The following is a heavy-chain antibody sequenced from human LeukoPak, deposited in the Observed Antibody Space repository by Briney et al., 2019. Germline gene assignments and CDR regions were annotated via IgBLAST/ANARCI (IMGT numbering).Heavy chain of an antibody. CDR1: GGSFSGYY. D-gene: IGHD6-13*01. CDR2: INHSGST. J-gene: IGHJ4*02. V-gene: IGHV4-34*01. Sequence: SETLSLTCAVYGGSFSGYYWSWIRQPPGKGLEWIGEINHSGSTNYNPSLKSRVTISVDTSKNQFSLKLSSVTAADTAVYYCARDGYSSSWYFDYWGQGTLVTVSS. CDR3: ARDGYSSSWYFDY.